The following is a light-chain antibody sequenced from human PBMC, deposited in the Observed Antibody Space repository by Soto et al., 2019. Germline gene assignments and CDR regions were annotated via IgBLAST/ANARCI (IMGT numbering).Light chain of an antibody. CDR1: QSVLYSLNNKNY. J-gene: IGKJ4*01. Sequence: DIVMTQSPDSLAVSLGERATINCRSSQSVLYSLNNKNYLAWYQQKPGQPPKLLFYWASTREPGVPDRFSGSGSGTDFTLTSSSLQAEDVAVYYCQQYHSTPLAFGGGTKVQIK. CDR2: WAS. CDR3: QQYHSTPLA. V-gene: IGKV4-1*01.